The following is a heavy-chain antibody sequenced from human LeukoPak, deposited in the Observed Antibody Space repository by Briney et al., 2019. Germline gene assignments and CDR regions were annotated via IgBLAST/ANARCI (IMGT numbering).Heavy chain of an antibody. CDR3: AREGYYGSGSPLSLYFDY. D-gene: IGHD3-10*01. V-gene: IGHV3-30-3*01. CDR1: GFTFRNYV. J-gene: IGHJ4*02. CDR2: TSSDLNVK. Sequence: GGSLRLSCAASGFTFRNYVIHWVRQAPGKGLEWVAVTSSDLNVKLYADSVKGRFTISRDNSRSTLYLQMNSLRPEDTAIYYCAREGYYGSGSPLSLYFDYWGQGTLVTVSS.